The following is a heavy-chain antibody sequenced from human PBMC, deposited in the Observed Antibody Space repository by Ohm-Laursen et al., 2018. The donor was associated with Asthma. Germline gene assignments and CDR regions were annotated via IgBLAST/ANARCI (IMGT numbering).Heavy chain of an antibody. Sequence: SLRLSCAASGFSFSAYAMHWVRQAPGKGLEWLAVISYDSSLKYYADSVNGRFTISRDDFKSTLYLQMNSLRADDTALYYCARDVMDWYSPALDFWGQGSLVTVSS. J-gene: IGHJ4*02. V-gene: IGHV3-30-3*01. D-gene: IGHD3/OR15-3a*01. CDR2: ISYDSSLK. CDR3: ARDVMDWYSPALDF. CDR1: GFSFSAYA.